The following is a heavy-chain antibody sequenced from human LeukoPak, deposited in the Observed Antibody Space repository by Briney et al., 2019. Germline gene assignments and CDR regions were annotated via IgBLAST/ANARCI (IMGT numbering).Heavy chain of an antibody. D-gene: IGHD3-9*01. J-gene: IGHJ6*03. CDR3: ARGLTNYDILTGYRSYYYYYYMDV. CDR2: INHSGST. CDR1: GGSFSGYY. V-gene: IGHV4-34*01. Sequence: SETLSLTCAVYGGSFSGYYWSWIRQPPGKGLEWIGEINHSGSTNYNPSLKSRVTISVDTSKNQFSLKLSSVTAADTAVYYCARGLTNYDILTGYRSYYYYYYMDVWGKGTTVTVSS.